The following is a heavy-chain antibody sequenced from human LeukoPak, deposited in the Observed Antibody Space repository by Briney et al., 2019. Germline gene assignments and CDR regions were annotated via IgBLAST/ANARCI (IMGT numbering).Heavy chain of an antibody. V-gene: IGHV4-59*08. CDR3: ARHGRPRAAFDI. Sequence: SETLYLTCAVSGGSISSYYWSWIRQPPGKGLEWVGYIYYSGRTNYNTSLTSRVTIPAEASTNKISLKLSCMPAADTAVYYCARHGRPRAAFDIWGQGTMLTGSS. D-gene: IGHD1-26*01. J-gene: IGHJ3*02. CDR2: IYYSGRT. CDR1: GGSISSYY.